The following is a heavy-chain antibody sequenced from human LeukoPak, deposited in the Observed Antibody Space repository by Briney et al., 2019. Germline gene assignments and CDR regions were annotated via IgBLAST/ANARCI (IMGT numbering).Heavy chain of an antibody. D-gene: IGHD5-24*01. J-gene: IGHJ3*02. Sequence: PSETLSLTCTVSGGSISSGDYYWSWIRQPPGTGLEWIGYIYYSGSTYYNPSLKSRVTISVDTSKNQFSLKLSSVTAADTAVYYCARFQSKMGSDAFDIWGQGTMVTVSS. V-gene: IGHV4-30-4*08. CDR1: GGSISSGDYY. CDR3: ARFQSKMGSDAFDI. CDR2: IYYSGST.